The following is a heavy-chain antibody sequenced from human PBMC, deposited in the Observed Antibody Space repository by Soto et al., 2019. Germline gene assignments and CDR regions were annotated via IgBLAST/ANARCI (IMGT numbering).Heavy chain of an antibody. CDR3: ARAIQSYDFWSGYYSTFDY. CDR2: INPYGGAA. Sequence: ASVKVSCKASGYTFTSTWMHWVRQAPGQGLEWMGIINPYGGAATYAEKFQGRVTMTRDTSTATDYMELRSLRSDDTAVYYCARAIQSYDFWSGYYSTFDYWGQGTLVTVSS. V-gene: IGHV1-46*01. D-gene: IGHD3-3*01. J-gene: IGHJ4*02. CDR1: GYTFTSTW.